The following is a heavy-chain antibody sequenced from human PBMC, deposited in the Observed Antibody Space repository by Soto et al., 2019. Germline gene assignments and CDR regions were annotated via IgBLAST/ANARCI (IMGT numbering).Heavy chain of an antibody. CDR3: AREGPVVVVAASAFDI. J-gene: IGHJ3*02. Sequence: NLSRKTSGYTFTSYDSNWRRQATGQGLEWMGWISAYNGNTNYAQKLQGRVTMTTDTSTSTAYMELRSLRSDDTAVYYCAREGPVVVVAASAFDIWGQGTMVTVSS. D-gene: IGHD2-15*01. CDR2: ISAYNGNT. V-gene: IGHV1-18*01. CDR1: GYTFTSYD.